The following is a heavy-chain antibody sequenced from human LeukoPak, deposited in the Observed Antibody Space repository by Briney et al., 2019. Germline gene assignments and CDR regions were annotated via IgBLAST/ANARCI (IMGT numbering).Heavy chain of an antibody. CDR1: GFTFRNYY. CDR3: ARDPSWEILSYFDY. CDR2: ISASGDTI. Sequence: PGGSLGLSCAASGFTFRNYYMTWIRQAPGKGLEWVSYISASGDTIYYGDSVRGRFTISRDNAKNSLYLDMNALKAEDTAVYYCARDPSWEILSYFDYWGQATLVTVSS. D-gene: IGHD1-26*01. V-gene: IGHV3-11*04. J-gene: IGHJ4*02.